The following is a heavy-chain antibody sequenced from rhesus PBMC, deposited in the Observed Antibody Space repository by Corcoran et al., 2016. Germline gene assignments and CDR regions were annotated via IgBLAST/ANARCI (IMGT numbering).Heavy chain of an antibody. D-gene: IGHD5-42*01. CDR2: INSGGGST. CDR1: GFTFSSYW. J-gene: IGHJ4*01. CDR3: AKARGYSGYSSFDY. V-gene: IGHV3S25*01. Sequence: EVQLVESGGGLAKPGGSLRLSCAASGFTFSSYWMNWVRQAPGKGLVWVSAINSGGGSTYYSDSVKGRFTISRDNSNNTLSLQMNSLRAEDTAVYYCAKARGYSGYSSFDYWGQGVLVTVSS.